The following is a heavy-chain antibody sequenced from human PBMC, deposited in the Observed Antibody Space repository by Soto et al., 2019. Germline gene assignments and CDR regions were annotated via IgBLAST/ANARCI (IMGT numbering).Heavy chain of an antibody. J-gene: IGHJ6*03. CDR3: ATYGARIPRLPIYYYYYMDV. D-gene: IGHD5-12*01. CDR2: IYYSGST. V-gene: IGHV4-59*08. CDR1: GGSISSYY. Sequence: SETLSLTCTVSGGSISSYYWSWIRQPPGKGLEWIGYIYYSGSTNYNPSLKSRVTISVDTSKNQFSLKLSSVTAADTAVYYCATYGARIPRLPIYYYYYMDVWGKGTTVTVSS.